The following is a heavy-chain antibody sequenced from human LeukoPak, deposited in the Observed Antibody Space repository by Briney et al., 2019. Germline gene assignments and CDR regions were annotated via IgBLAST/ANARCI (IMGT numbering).Heavy chain of an antibody. CDR2: ISKSGDTI. CDR3: ARDHDSSSCPYFDY. CDR1: GFTFSSYE. J-gene: IGHJ4*02. V-gene: IGHV3-48*03. Sequence: PGGSLRLSCAASGFTFSSYEMNWVRQAPGKGLEWVSYISKSGDTIYYADSVKGRFTISRDNAKNSLYLQMNSLRAEDTAVYYCARDHDSSSCPYFDYWGQGTLVTVSS. D-gene: IGHD6-13*01.